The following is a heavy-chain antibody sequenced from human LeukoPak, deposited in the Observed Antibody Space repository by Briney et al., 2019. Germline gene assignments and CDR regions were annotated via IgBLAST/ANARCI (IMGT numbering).Heavy chain of an antibody. J-gene: IGHJ4*02. Sequence: SETLSLTCTVSGGSISSYYWSWIRQPPGKGLEWIGYIYYSGSTNYNPSLKSRVTISVDMSKNQFSLKLSSVTAADTAVYYCASSPTYYDILTGYYSFFDYWGQGTLVTVSS. V-gene: IGHV4-59*08. CDR2: IYYSGST. CDR3: ASSPTYYDILTGYYSFFDY. D-gene: IGHD3-9*01. CDR1: GGSISSYY.